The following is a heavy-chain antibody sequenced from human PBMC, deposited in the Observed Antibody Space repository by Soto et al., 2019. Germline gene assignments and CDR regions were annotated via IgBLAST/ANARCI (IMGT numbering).Heavy chain of an antibody. CDR3: ARVLETDYYGSGSYYNVGLGY. CDR1: GYTFTGYY. D-gene: IGHD3-10*01. Sequence: ASVKVSCKASGYTFTGYYMHWVRQAPGQGLEWMGWINPNSGGTNYAQKFQGWVTMTRDTSISTAYMELGRLRSDDTAVYYCARVLETDYYGSGSYYNVGLGYWGQGTLVTVSS. CDR2: INPNSGGT. J-gene: IGHJ4*02. V-gene: IGHV1-2*04.